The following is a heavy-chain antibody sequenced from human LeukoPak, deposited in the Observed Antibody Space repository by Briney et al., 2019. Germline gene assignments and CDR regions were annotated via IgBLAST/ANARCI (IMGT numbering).Heavy chain of an antibody. D-gene: IGHD3-22*01. CDR1: GSTFDDYG. V-gene: IGHV3-9*01. CDR2: ISWNSGII. Sequence: PGGSLRLSCVASGSTFDDYGMFWVRQTPGKGLEWVSAISWNSGIIAYADSVKGRFTVFRDNAKNSLHLQMNSLRVEDTAVYYCAKHRFFYDSGSKANWGQGTLVTVSS. J-gene: IGHJ4*02. CDR3: AKHRFFYDSGSKAN.